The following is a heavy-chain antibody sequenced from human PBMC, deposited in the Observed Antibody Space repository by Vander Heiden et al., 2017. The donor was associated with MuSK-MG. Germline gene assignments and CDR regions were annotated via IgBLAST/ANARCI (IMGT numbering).Heavy chain of an antibody. J-gene: IGHJ4*02. D-gene: IGHD6-6*01. CDR2: IFWDDDK. Sequence: QITLKESGPTLVKSTQPLTLTCPFSGFSFHTRGVGVGWIRQPPGKALEWLALIFWDDDKPYSPSLRSRLTITKDTSKNLVVLTMTNMGPEDTATYYCAHRSIATAGGFGFWGQGIPVTVSS. CDR1: GFSFHTRGVG. CDR3: AHRSIATAGGFGF. V-gene: IGHV2-5*02.